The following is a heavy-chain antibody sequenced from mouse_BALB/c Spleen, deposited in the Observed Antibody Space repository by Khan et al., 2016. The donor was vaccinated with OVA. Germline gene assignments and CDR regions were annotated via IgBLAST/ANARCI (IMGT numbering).Heavy chain of an antibody. J-gene: IGHJ1*01. CDR2: INTYTGEP. D-gene: IGHD6-1*01. Sequence: QIQLVQSGPELKKPGETVKISCKASGYTFTNYGMNWVKQAPGKGLKWMGWINTYTGEPTYADDFTGRFAFSLETPAHTAYLQIYNLKDEDTATYFCARSASYWFCAVWGAGATVTVSS. V-gene: IGHV9-3-1*01. CDR3: ARSASYWFCAV. CDR1: GYTFTNYG.